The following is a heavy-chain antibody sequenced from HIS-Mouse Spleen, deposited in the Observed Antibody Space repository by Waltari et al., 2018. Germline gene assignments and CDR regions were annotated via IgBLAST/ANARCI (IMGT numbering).Heavy chain of an antibody. D-gene: IGHD1-7*01. CDR3: ARIQAGKLELPFDY. V-gene: IGHV2-70*15. CDR1: GFSPSTSGMC. CDR2: IDWDDDK. J-gene: IGHJ4*02. Sequence: QATLSESGPALVTPTQPPTLPCTFSGFSPSTSGMCVSCFRPPPGKALEWLARIDWDDDKYYSTSLKTRLTISKDTSKNQVVLTMTNMDPVDTATYYCARIQAGKLELPFDYWGQGTLVTVSS.